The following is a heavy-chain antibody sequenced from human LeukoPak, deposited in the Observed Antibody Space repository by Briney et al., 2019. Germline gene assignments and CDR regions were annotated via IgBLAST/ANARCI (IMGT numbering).Heavy chain of an antibody. Sequence: PSETLSLTCSVSGGSISRYYWSWIRQPPGKGLEWIGYIDYSGTTDYNPSLKSRLTISVDTSKNEFSLKLSSVTAADTAVYYCARYGLIRGFEYWGQGTLVTVSS. J-gene: IGHJ4*02. D-gene: IGHD3-16*01. V-gene: IGHV4-59*01. CDR1: GGSISRYY. CDR3: ARYGLIRGFEY. CDR2: IDYSGTT.